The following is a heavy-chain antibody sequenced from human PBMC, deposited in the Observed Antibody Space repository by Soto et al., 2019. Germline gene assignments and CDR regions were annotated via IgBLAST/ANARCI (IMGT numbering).Heavy chain of an antibody. CDR3: ARADRYCSGGSCYSFDY. Sequence: ASVKVSCKASGYTFTSYGISWVRQAPGQGLEWMGWISAYNGNTNYAQKLQGRVTMTTDTSTSTAYMELRSLRSDDTAVYYCARADRYCSGGSCYSFDYWGQGTLVTVSS. D-gene: IGHD2-15*01. J-gene: IGHJ4*02. V-gene: IGHV1-18*01. CDR2: ISAYNGNT. CDR1: GYTFTSYG.